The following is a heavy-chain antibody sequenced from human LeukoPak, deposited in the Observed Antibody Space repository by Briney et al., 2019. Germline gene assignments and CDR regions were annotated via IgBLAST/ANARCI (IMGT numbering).Heavy chain of an antibody. J-gene: IGHJ5*02. CDR2: INPNSGGT. CDR1: GYTFTGYY. Sequence: ASVKVSCKASGYTFTGYYMHWVRQAPGQGLEWMGWINPNSGGTNYAQKFQGRVTMTRDTSISTAYMELSGLRSDDTAVYYCARGGGYCSSTSCYNNWFDPWGQGTLVTVSS. V-gene: IGHV1-2*02. CDR3: ARGGGYCSSTSCYNNWFDP. D-gene: IGHD2-2*02.